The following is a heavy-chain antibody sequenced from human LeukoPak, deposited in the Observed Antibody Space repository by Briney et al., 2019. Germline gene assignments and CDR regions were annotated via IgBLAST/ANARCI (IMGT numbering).Heavy chain of an antibody. D-gene: IGHD2-21*02. J-gene: IGHJ4*02. Sequence: GGSLRLSCAASGFTFSSHAMSWVRQAPGKGLEWVSTISGRGGSTYYANSVKGRFTISRDNSKNTLYLQMSSLRAEDSAVYYCAKDACVGDCNFHFDYWGQGTLVPVSS. CDR3: AKDACVGDCNFHFDY. CDR1: GFTFSSHA. V-gene: IGHV3-23*01. CDR2: ISGRGGST.